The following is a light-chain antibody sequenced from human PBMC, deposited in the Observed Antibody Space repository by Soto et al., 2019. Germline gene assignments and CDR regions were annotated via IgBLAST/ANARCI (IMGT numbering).Light chain of an antibody. CDR3: QQHNPYSPYT. Sequence: DIQMTQSPSTLSASVGDRFTITCRASQSITNCLAWYQQKPGKAPKLLIFDASSLRSGVPSRFSGSGSGTEFTLTISSLQTEDFATYYCQQHNPYSPYTFGQGTKLEIK. CDR1: QSITNC. CDR2: DAS. J-gene: IGKJ2*01. V-gene: IGKV1-5*03.